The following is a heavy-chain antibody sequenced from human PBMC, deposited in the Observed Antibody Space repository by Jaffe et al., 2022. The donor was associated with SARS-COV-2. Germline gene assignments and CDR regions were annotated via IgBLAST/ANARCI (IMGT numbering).Heavy chain of an antibody. CDR2: IHSSGSA. CDR1: GDSVSSGSLY. CDR3: ARGRGTGRSHDY. D-gene: IGHD7-27*01. J-gene: IGHJ4*02. V-gene: IGHV4-61*02. Sequence: QVQLQESGPGLVKPSQTLSLTCTVSGDSVSSGSLYWSWIRQPAGKGLEWIGRIHSSGSASYTPSLKSRITISADTSNNQFSLTLGSVTAADTAVYYCARGRGTGRSHDYWGQGTLVTVSS.